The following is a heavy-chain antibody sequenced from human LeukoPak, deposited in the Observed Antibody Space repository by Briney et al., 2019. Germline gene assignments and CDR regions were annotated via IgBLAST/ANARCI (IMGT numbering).Heavy chain of an antibody. Sequence: GGSLRLSCAASGFTFSSYAMHWVRQAPGKGLEWVAVISYDGSNKYYADSVKGRFTISRDNSKNTLYLQMNSLRAEDTAVYYCAREVHAHYDFWSGYPRNWFDPWGQGTLVTVSS. V-gene: IGHV3-30*04. CDR2: ISYDGSNK. CDR1: GFTFSSYA. J-gene: IGHJ5*02. D-gene: IGHD3-3*01. CDR3: AREVHAHYDFWSGYPRNWFDP.